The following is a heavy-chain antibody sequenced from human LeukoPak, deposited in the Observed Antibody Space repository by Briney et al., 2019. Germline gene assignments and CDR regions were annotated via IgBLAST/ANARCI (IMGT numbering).Heavy chain of an antibody. D-gene: IGHD5-18*01. J-gene: IGHJ4*02. CDR2: ISYDGSNK. Sequence: GRSLRLSCAASGFTFSSYAMHWVRQAPGKGLEWVAVISYDGSNKYYANSVKGRFTISRDNSKNTLYLQMTSLRAEDTAVYYCASGRVDTAMVRTHYWGQGTLVTVSS. CDR1: GFTFSSYA. V-gene: IGHV3-30*04. CDR3: ASGRVDTAMVRTHY.